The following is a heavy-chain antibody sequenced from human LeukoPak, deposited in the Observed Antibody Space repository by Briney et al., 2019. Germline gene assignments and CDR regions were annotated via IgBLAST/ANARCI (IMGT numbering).Heavy chain of an antibody. CDR2: IYDSGSA. CDR1: GGSISNYY. D-gene: IGHD3-10*01. V-gene: IGHV4-59*12. J-gene: IGHJ3*02. CDR3: AKSNGYGLVDI. Sequence: SETLSLTCTVSGGSISNYYWNYIRQPPGKGLEWIAYIYDSGSANYNPSLKSRVTISVDTSRNQFSLKLNSVTAADTAVYYCAKSNGYGLVDIWGQGTMVTVSS.